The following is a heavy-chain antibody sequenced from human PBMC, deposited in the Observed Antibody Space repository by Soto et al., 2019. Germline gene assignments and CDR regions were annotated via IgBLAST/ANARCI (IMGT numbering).Heavy chain of an antibody. V-gene: IGHV3-48*02. CDR1: GLTFSDYT. Sequence: GGSLRLSCAVSGLTFSDYTMNWVRQTPGKGLEWLSYINSRGTTIYYVDSVKGRFTVSRDNANRSLNLQMNSLRDEDTAIYYCARGIRRGSYSYHGMDVWGHGTTVTVSS. CDR3: ARGIRRGSYSYHGMDV. J-gene: IGHJ6*02. CDR2: INSRGTTI. D-gene: IGHD2-21*01.